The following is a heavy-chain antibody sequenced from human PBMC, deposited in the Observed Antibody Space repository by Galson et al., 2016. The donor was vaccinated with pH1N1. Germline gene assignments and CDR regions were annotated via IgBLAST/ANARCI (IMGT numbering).Heavy chain of an antibody. CDR1: GTSISSGSYY. J-gene: IGHJ4*02. D-gene: IGHD2-2*01. CDR2: IHTSGST. CDR3: ARDRSPARLYY. V-gene: IGHV4-61*09. Sequence: TVSGTSISSGSYYWSWIRQPAGKGLEWIGHIHTSGSTNYNPSLKSRVTISVDTSKNQFSLKVSSVTAADTAVYYCARDRSPARLYYWGQGTLVTVSS.